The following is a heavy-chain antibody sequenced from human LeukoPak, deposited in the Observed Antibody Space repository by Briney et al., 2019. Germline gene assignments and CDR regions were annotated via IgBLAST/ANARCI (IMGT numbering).Heavy chain of an antibody. J-gene: IGHJ6*02. CDR2: ISSSGSTI. Sequence: GGSLRLSCAASGFTFSSYEMNWVRQAPGKGLEWVSYISSSGSTIYYADSVKGRFTISRDNAKNSLYLQMNSLRAEDTAVYYCARFLATPYYHYGMDVWGQGTTVTVSS. CDR3: ARFLATPYYHYGMDV. CDR1: GFTFSSYE. V-gene: IGHV3-48*03.